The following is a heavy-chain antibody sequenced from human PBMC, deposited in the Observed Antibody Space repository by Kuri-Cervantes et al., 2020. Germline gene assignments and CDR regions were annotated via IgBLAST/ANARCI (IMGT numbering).Heavy chain of an antibody. J-gene: IGHJ4*02. Sequence: SVKVSCKASGYTFTGYYMHWVRQAPGQGLEWMGGIIPIFGTANYAQKFQGRVTITADESTSTAYMELSSLRSEDTAVYYCASGVAVAGPFSYWGQGTLVTVSS. V-gene: IGHV1-69*13. D-gene: IGHD6-19*01. CDR1: GYTFTGYY. CDR3: ASGVAVAGPFSY. CDR2: IIPIFGTA.